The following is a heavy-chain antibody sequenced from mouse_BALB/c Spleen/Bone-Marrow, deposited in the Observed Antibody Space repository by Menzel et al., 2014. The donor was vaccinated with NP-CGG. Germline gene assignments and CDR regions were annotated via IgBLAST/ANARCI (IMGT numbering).Heavy chain of an antibody. V-gene: IGHV7-3*02. CDR3: GRDNSSSPSYWFFNV. CDR1: GFAFTDYY. J-gene: IGHJ1*01. Sequence: EVKVVESGGGLVQPGGSLRLSCATSGFAFTDYYMTWVRQPSGKALEWLSFIRNEANGYTTEYSASVKGRFTISRDNSQSILYLQMNTLRAEDSATYYCGRDNSSSPSYWFFNVWGAGTTVTVSS. D-gene: IGHD1-1*01. CDR2: IRNEANGYTT.